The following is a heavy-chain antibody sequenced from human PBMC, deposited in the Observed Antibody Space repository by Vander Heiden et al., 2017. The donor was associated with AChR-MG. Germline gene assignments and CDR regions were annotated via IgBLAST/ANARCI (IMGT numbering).Heavy chain of an antibody. CDR2: IIPIFGTA. D-gene: IGHD3-3*01. J-gene: IGHJ6*02. V-gene: IGHV1-69*06. CDR3: ARGMSGYDFWSGYYTDYYYYGMDV. Sequence: QVQLVQSGAEVKKPGSSVKVSCKASGGTFSSYAISWVRQAPGQGLEWMGGIIPIFGTANYAQKFQGRVTITADKSTSTAYMELSSLRSEDTAVYYCARGMSGYDFWSGYYTDYYYYGMDVWGQGTTVTVSS. CDR1: GGTFSSYA.